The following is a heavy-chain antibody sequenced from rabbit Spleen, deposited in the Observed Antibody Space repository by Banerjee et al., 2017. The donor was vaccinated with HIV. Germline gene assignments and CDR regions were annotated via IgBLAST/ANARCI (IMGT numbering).Heavy chain of an antibody. J-gene: IGHJ4*01. CDR1: GFSFSSSYW. Sequence: QSLEESGGDLVKPGTSLTLTCTASGFSFSSSYWICWVRQAPGKGLEWIACIDVIKSGNTYYASWAKGRFTISKTSSTTVTLQMTSLTAADTATYFCTRDAAGREDFNLWGPGTLVTVS. CDR2: IDVIKSGNT. V-gene: IGHV1S40*01. CDR3: TRDAAGREDFNL. D-gene: IGHD4-2*01.